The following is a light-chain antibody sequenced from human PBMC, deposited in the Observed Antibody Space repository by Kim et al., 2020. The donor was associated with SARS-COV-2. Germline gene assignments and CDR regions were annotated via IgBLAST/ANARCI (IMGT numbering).Light chain of an antibody. J-gene: IGKJ2*01. CDR1: HSIGTY. CDR3: QQGYST. Sequence: DIQMTQSPSSLSASVGDRVTITCRASHSIGTYLSWYQQKPGKAPNLLIYAASSLHSGVPSRFSGSRSGTDFTLTINSLQPEDVATYYCQQGYSTFGQGTKLEI. CDR2: AAS. V-gene: IGKV1-39*01.